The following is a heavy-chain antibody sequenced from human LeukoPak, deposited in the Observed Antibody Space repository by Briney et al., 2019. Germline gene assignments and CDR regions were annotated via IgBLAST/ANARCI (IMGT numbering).Heavy chain of an antibody. CDR1: GYTFTGYY. D-gene: IGHD5-18*01. CDR3: ARDTGEDTAMVSLYNYYGLDV. V-gene: IGHV1-2*02. CDR2: INPNNGGT. Sequence: ASVKVSCKASGYTFTGYYMHWVRQAPGQGLEWMGWINPNNGGTSYAQKFQGRVTMTRDTSISTAYVELSRLKSDDTAVYYCARDTGEDTAMVSLYNYYGLDVWGQGTTVTVAS. J-gene: IGHJ6*02.